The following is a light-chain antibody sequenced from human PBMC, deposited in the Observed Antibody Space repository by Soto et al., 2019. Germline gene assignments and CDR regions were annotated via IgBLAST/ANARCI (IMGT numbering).Light chain of an antibody. CDR1: SSNIGSNT. CDR2: SNN. Sequence: QSVLTQPPSASGTPGQRVTISCSGSSSNIGSNTVNWYQLLPGTAPKLLIYSNNQRPSGVPDRFSGSKSGTSASLAISGLQSEDEADYYCAAWDDSLNYVFGTGTKLTVL. V-gene: IGLV1-44*01. J-gene: IGLJ1*01. CDR3: AAWDDSLNYV.